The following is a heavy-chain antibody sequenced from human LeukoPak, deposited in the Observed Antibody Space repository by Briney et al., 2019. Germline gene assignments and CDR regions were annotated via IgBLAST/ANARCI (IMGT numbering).Heavy chain of an antibody. V-gene: IGHV1-2*04. CDR3: ARLGSNSYGYFEY. D-gene: IGHD5-18*01. Sequence: ASVKVSCKASGYTFTGYYMHWVRQAPGQGLEWMGWINPNSGGTNYAQKFQGWVTMTRDTSISTAYMELSRLRSDDTAVYYCARLGSNSYGYFEYWGQGTLVTVSS. J-gene: IGHJ4*02. CDR1: GYTFTGYY. CDR2: INPNSGGT.